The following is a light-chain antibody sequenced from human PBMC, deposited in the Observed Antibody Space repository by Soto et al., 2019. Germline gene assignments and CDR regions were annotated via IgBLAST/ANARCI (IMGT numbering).Light chain of an antibody. CDR1: QTVSNTY. CDR2: GAS. CDR3: QQYGALPPT. J-gene: IGKJ4*01. Sequence: EIVLTQFPGALSLSPGERVTLSCRASQTVSNTYLAWYQQKSGQPPKFLIYGASNRATGLPARFSGSGSGTDFTLTISRLEPEDCAVYYCQQYGALPPTFGGGTKVEIK. V-gene: IGKV3-20*01.